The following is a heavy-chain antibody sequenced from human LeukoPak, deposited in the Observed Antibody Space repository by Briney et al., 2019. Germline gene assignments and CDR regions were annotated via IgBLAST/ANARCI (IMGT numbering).Heavy chain of an antibody. V-gene: IGHV3-23*01. Sequence: GGSLRLSCAASGFTFSSYGMHWVRQAPGKGLEWVSAISDSGANTYYADSVKGRFTISRDNSKNTLYLQMNSLRAEDTAVYYCANRLSGYAFDYWGQGTPVTVSS. J-gene: IGHJ4*02. CDR1: GFTFSSYG. CDR2: ISDSGANT. D-gene: IGHD5-12*01. CDR3: ANRLSGYAFDY.